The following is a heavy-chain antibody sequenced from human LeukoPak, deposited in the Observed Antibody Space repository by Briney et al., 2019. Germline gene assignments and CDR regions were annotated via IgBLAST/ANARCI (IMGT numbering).Heavy chain of an antibody. CDR1: GGSFSGYY. Sequence: PSETLSLTCAVYGGSFSGYYWSWIRQPPGKGLEWIGEINHSGSTNYNPSLKSRVTISVDTSKNQFSLKLSSMTAADTAVYYCARRFPPAYYYDSSGFRLDYRGQGTLVTVSS. J-gene: IGHJ4*02. CDR2: INHSGST. D-gene: IGHD3-22*01. V-gene: IGHV4-34*01. CDR3: ARRFPPAYYYDSSGFRLDY.